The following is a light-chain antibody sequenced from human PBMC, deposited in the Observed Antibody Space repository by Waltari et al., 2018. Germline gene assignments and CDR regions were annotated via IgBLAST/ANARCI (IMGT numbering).Light chain of an antibody. J-gene: IGLJ2*01. Sequence: QSALTQPASVSGSPGQSITISCTGTSNDVGGYKYVSWYQQHPGKAPKVLIYDVNKRPAWFSMRFAASNSGNTASLTISGLQAEDEADYFCSSYTSSTSVIFGGGTKVTVL. CDR3: SSYTSSTSVI. CDR2: DVN. CDR1: SNDVGGYKY. V-gene: IGLV2-14*03.